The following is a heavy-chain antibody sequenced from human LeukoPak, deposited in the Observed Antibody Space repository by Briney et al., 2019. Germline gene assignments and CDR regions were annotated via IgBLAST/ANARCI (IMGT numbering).Heavy chain of an antibody. D-gene: IGHD3-10*01. CDR1: GGSFSGYY. Sequence: SETLSLTCAVYGGSFSGYYWSWIRQPPGKGLEWIGEINHSGSTNYNPSLESRVTMSVDTSKDQFSLKLSSVTAADTAVYYCARPRGYGSGSYYFDYWGQGILVTVSS. CDR3: ARPRGYGSGSYYFDY. CDR2: INHSGST. V-gene: IGHV4-34*01. J-gene: IGHJ4*02.